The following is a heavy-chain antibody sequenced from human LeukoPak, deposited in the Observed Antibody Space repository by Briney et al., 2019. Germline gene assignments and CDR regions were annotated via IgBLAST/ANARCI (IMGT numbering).Heavy chain of an antibody. CDR2: ISYDGSNK. CDR1: GFTFSSYA. J-gene: IGHJ4*02. V-gene: IGHV3-30-3*01. D-gene: IGHD2-2*01. Sequence: GGSLRLSCAASGFTFSSYAMSWVRQAPGKGLEWVAVISYDGSNKYYADSVKGRFTISRDNSKNTLYLQMNSLRAEDTAVYYCARDPDGYQLLWGFDYWGQGTLVTVSS. CDR3: ARDPDGYQLLWGFDY.